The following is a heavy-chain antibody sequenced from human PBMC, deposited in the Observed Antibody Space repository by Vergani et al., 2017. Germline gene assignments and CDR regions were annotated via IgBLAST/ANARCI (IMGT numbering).Heavy chain of an antibody. V-gene: IGHV1-69*13. D-gene: IGHD3-22*01. CDR2: IIPIFGTT. Sequence: QGQLAQSGAEVKKPGSSVKVSCKASGGTFSSSSISWVRQAPGQGLEWMGRIIPIFGTTSYAQKFQGRVTILADESTSTAYMELSSLRSEDTAVYYCARKHISNYYDSSGYYYMGYYYGMDVWGQGTTVTVSS. J-gene: IGHJ6*02. CDR1: GGTFSSSS. CDR3: ARKHISNYYDSSGYYYMGYYYGMDV.